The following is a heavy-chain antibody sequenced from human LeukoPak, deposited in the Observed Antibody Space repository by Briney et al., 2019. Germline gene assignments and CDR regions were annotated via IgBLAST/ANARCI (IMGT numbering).Heavy chain of an antibody. V-gene: IGHV4-34*01. D-gene: IGHD4-17*01. Sequence: SETLSLTCAVYGGSFSGYYWSLIRQPPRKGLEWIVEINHSGSTNYNPSLKSRVTISVDTSKNQFSLKLSSVTAADTAVYYCARKRWLSTVTPHYFDYWGQGTLVTVSS. CDR3: ARKRWLSTVTPHYFDY. CDR1: GGSFSGYY. CDR2: INHSGST. J-gene: IGHJ4*02.